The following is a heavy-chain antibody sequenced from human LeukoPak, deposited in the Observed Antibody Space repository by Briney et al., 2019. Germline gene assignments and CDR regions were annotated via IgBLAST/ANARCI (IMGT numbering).Heavy chain of an antibody. V-gene: IGHV4-31*03. CDR2: IYYSGST. Sequence: SQTLSLTCTVSGGSISSGGYYWSWIRQHPGKGLEWIGYIYYSGSTYYNPSLESRVTISVDTSKNQFSLKLSSVTAADTAVYYCARGSQPPYYYYYGMDVWGQGTTVTVSS. CDR3: ARGSQPPYYYYYGMDV. CDR1: GGSISSGGYY. J-gene: IGHJ6*02.